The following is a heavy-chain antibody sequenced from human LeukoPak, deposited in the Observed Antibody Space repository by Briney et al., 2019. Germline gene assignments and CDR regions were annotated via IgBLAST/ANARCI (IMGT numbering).Heavy chain of an antibody. CDR2: TYYSGNT. CDR1: GGSINSYY. D-gene: IGHD5-18*01. V-gene: IGHV4-59*01. J-gene: IGHJ4*02. Sequence: SETLSLTCTVSGGSINSYYWSWIRQPPGKGLEWIGYTYYSGNTNYNPSLKSRVTISVDTSRNQFSLKLSSVTAADTAVYYCAGGSSYGNFDYWGQGTLVTVSS. CDR3: AGGSSYGNFDY.